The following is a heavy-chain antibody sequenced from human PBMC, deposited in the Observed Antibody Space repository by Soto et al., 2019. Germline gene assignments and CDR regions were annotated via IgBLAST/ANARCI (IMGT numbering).Heavy chain of an antibody. D-gene: IGHD2-15*01. CDR1: GGSFSGYF. Sequence: PSETLSLTCAVYGGSFSGYFWSWIRQPPGKGLEWIGEINHSGSINYNPSLKSRVTISVDTSKNQFSLKLSSVTAADTAVYYCARERPIVVVVAAAPNYYYYMDVWGKGTTVTVSS. V-gene: IGHV4-34*09. CDR3: ARERPIVVVVAAAPNYYYYMDV. J-gene: IGHJ6*03. CDR2: INHSGSI.